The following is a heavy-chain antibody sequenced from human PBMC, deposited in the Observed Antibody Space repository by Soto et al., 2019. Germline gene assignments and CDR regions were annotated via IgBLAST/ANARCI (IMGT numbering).Heavy chain of an antibody. CDR1: GFTFSSYW. Sequence: EVQLVESGGGLVQPGGSLRLSCAASGFTFSSYWMHWVRQAPGQRLVWVSRINSDGSSTSYADSVKGRFTISRDNAKNTLYLQMNSLRTEDTAVYYCVRTSLVVLAATREEYWGQGALVTVSS. V-gene: IGHV3-74*01. CDR2: INSDGSST. J-gene: IGHJ4*02. D-gene: IGHD2-15*01. CDR3: VRTSLVVLAATREEY.